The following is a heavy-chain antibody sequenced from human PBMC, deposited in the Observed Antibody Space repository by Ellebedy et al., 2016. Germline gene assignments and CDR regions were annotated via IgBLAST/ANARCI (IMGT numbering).Heavy chain of an antibody. Sequence: GGSLRLXXAASGFTFSSYGMHWVRQAPGKGLEWVAVISFDGSNKYYADSVKGRFTTSRDNSKNTLYLQMNSLRAEDTAVYYCAKDGGLGRWLLVWYFDLWGRGTLVTVSS. CDR3: AKDGGLGRWLLVWYFDL. D-gene: IGHD5-24*01. CDR2: ISFDGSNK. J-gene: IGHJ2*01. V-gene: IGHV3-30*18. CDR1: GFTFSSYG.